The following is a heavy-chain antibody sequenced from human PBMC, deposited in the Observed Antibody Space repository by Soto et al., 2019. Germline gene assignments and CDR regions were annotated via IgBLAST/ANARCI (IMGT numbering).Heavy chain of an antibody. V-gene: IGHV1-69*13. CDR3: AVEPYYYGSVSSAIFDY. Sequence: SVKVSCKASGSTFSSYAISWVRQAPGQGLEWMGGIIPIFGTANYAQKFQGRVTITADESTSTAYMELSSLRSEDTAVYYCAVEPYYYGSVSSAIFDYWGQGTLVTVSS. D-gene: IGHD3-10*01. J-gene: IGHJ4*02. CDR1: GSTFSSYA. CDR2: IIPIFGTA.